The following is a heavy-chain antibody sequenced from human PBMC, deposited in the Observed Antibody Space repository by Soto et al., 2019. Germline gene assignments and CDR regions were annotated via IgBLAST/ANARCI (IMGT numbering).Heavy chain of an antibody. V-gene: IGHV4-59*01. J-gene: IGHJ6*02. CDR3: ARADSSSWPNYYNYGMDV. D-gene: IGHD6-13*01. CDR1: GGSISSYY. CDR2: IYYSGST. Sequence: SETLSLTCTVSGGSISSYYWSWIRQPPGKGLEWIGYIYYSGSTNYNPSLKSRVTISVDTSKNQFSLKLSSVTAADTAVYYCARADSSSWPNYYNYGMDVVGQGTTVTVFS.